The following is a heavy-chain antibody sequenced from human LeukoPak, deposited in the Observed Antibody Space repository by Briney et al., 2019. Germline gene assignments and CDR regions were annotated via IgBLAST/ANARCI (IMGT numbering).Heavy chain of an antibody. CDR1: GYSFASYW. V-gene: IGHV5-51*01. CDR3: ARLFHYYGSGSALVPNENWFDP. Sequence: GESLKISCKGSGYSFASYWIGWVRQMPGKGLEWMGIIYPGDSDTRYSPSFRGQVTISADKSISTAYLQWSSLKASDTAMYYCARLFHYYGSGSALVPNENWFDPWGQGTLVTVSS. CDR2: IYPGDSDT. J-gene: IGHJ5*02. D-gene: IGHD3-10*01.